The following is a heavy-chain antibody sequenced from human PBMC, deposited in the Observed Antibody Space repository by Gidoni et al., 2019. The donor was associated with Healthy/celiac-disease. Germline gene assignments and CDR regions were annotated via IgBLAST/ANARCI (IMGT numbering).Heavy chain of an antibody. D-gene: IGHD5-12*01. CDR1: FSSYA. CDR2: IIPIFGTA. CDR3: ARGIRDGYINY. Sequence: FSSYAISWVRQAPGQGLEWMGGIIPIFGTANYAQKFQGRVTITADESTSTAYMELSSLRSEDTAVYYCARGIRDGYINYWGQGTLVTVSS. V-gene: IGHV1-69*01. J-gene: IGHJ4*02.